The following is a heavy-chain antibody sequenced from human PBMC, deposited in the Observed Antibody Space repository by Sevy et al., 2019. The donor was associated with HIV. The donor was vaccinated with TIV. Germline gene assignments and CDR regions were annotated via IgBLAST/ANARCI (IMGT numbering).Heavy chain of an antibody. D-gene: IGHD6-13*01. J-gene: IGHJ4*02. V-gene: IGHV3-30*04. Sequence: GGSLRLSCAASGFIFSSNAMHWVRQAPGKGLEWVSVISYDGSNKEYADSVKGRFTISRDNAKNTLYLQMNSPRPEDTAVYYCAIVPGAVIEAGPYHFDYWGQGTLVTVSS. CDR2: ISYDGSNK. CDR1: GFIFSSNA. CDR3: AIVPGAVIEAGPYHFDY.